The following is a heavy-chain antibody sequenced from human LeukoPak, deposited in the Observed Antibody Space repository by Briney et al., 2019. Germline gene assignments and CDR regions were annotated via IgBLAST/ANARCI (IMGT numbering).Heavy chain of an antibody. V-gene: IGHV1-69*04. CDR2: IIPIIGIA. CDR3: ARGRGIEIVVVPATPGGGMYV. J-gene: IGHJ6*02. CDR1: GGTFTSYA. Sequence: ASVKVSCKASGGTFTSYAISWVRQAPGQGLEWMGRIIPIIGIANYAQKFQGRVTITADKPTSPAYMELSSLRSEDTAVYCCARGRGIEIVVVPATPGGGMYVWGQGTTVTVSS. D-gene: IGHD2-2*01.